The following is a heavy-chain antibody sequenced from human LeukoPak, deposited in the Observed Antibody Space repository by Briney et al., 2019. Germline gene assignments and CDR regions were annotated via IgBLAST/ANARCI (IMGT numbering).Heavy chain of an antibody. CDR3: ARDSSSWTHWYFDL. D-gene: IGHD3/OR15-3a*01. J-gene: IGHJ2*01. CDR1: GYSISSGYY. Sequence: SETLSLTCTVSGYSISSGYYWGWIRQPPGKGLEWIGSIYHSGSTYYNPSLKSRVTISVDTSKNQFSLKLSSATAADTAVYYCARDSSSWTHWYFDLWGRGTLVTVSS. CDR2: IYHSGST. V-gene: IGHV4-38-2*02.